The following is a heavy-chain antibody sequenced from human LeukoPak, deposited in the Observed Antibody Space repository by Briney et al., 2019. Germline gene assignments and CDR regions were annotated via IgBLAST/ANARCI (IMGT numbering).Heavy chain of an antibody. CDR3: AKSQCSGGSCYLDAFDI. Sequence: GGSLRLSCAASGFTFSSYAMSWVRQAPGKGLECVSAISGSGGSTYYADSVKGRFTISRDNSKNMLYLQMNSLRAEDTAVYYCAKSQCSGGSCYLDAFDIWGQGTMVTVSS. D-gene: IGHD2-15*01. V-gene: IGHV3-23*01. J-gene: IGHJ3*02. CDR2: ISGSGGST. CDR1: GFTFSSYA.